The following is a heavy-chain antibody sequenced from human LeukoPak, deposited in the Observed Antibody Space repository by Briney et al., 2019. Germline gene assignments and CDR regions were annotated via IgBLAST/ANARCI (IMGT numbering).Heavy chain of an antibody. V-gene: IGHV1-69*05. CDR2: IIPVFGTA. D-gene: IGHD2-2*03. CDR1: GGTLSSYA. J-gene: IGHJ4*02. CDR3: ATGYCSSTNCRIDY. Sequence: ASVKVSCKASGGTLSSYAISWVRQAPGQGLEWMGGIIPVFGTAYYAQTFQGRVTITTDESTSTAYMELSSLRSEDTAVYYCATGYCSSTNCRIDYWGQGTLVSVSS.